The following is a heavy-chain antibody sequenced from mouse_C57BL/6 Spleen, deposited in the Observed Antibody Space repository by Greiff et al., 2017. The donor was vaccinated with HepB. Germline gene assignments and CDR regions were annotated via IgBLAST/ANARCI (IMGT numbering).Heavy chain of an antibody. CDR2: IRNNANGYTT. V-gene: IGHV7-3*01. CDR1: GFTFTDYY. D-gene: IGHD2-4*01. J-gene: IGHJ3*01. Sequence: DVMLVESGGGLVQPGGSLSLSCAASGFTFTDYYMSWVRQPPGKALEWLGFIRNNANGYTTEYSASVKGRFTISRDNSQSILYLQMNALRAEDSATYYCASSYYDYDGTWFAYWGQGTLVTVSA. CDR3: ASSYYDYDGTWFAY.